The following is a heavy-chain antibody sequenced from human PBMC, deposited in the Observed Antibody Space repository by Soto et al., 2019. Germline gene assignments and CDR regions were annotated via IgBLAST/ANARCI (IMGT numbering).Heavy chain of an antibody. CDR1: GFTVSSNY. CDR2: IYSGGST. J-gene: IGHJ3*01. Sequence: GGSMRLSCAASGFTVSSNYMSWVRQAPGKGLEWVSVIYSGGSTYYADSVKGRFTISRDNSKNTLYLQMNSLRAEDTAVYYCARETHSSSSLWGQGTMVTVSS. CDR3: ARETHSSSSL. V-gene: IGHV3-66*01. D-gene: IGHD6-6*01.